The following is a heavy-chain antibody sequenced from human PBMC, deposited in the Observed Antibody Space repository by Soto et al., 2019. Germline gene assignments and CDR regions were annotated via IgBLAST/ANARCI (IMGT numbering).Heavy chain of an antibody. Sequence: SDTLSLTCTVSGGSISSYYWSWIRQPPGKGLVLIGYIYYSGSTNYNPSLKSRVTISLDTSKNQFSLKLSSVTAADTAVYYCASLRTGYSRGDYFDYWGQGTLVTVSS. CDR1: GGSISSYY. V-gene: IGHV4-59*01. J-gene: IGHJ4*02. D-gene: IGHD6-13*01. CDR2: IYYSGST. CDR3: ASLRTGYSRGDYFDY.